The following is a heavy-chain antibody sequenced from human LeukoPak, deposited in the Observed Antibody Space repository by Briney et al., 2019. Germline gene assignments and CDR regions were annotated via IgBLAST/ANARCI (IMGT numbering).Heavy chain of an antibody. D-gene: IGHD4-17*01. V-gene: IGHV3-23*01. Sequence: PGGSLRLSCAASGFTFSSYAMSWVRQAPGKGLEWVSAISGSGGSTYYADSVKGRFTISRDNSKNTLYLQMNSLSADDTAVYYCAKGPNYGARVDYSDFWGQGTKVTVSS. CDR3: AKGPNYGARVDYSDF. CDR1: GFTFSSYA. J-gene: IGHJ4*02. CDR2: ISGSGGST.